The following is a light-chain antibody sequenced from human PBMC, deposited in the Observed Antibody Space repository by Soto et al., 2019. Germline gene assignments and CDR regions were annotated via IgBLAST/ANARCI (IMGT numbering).Light chain of an antibody. J-gene: IGLJ2*01. CDR1: SSDIGTYKY. CDR3: SSYTSNAFVV. CDR2: DVG. Sequence: QSVLTQPASVSGSPGQSITISCTGTSSDIGTYKYVCWYQQHPGKAPKLIIYDVGDRPSGVSYRFSGSKSGNTASLTISGLQAEDEADYYCSSYTSNAFVVFGGGTKLTVL. V-gene: IGLV2-14*01.